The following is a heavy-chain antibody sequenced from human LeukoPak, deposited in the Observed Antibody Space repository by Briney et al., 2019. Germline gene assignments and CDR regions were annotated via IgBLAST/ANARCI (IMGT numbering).Heavy chain of an antibody. CDR3: ARGRKYIYGYTVTELGSGYFDY. V-gene: IGHV3-48*04. D-gene: IGHD5-18*01. Sequence: GGSLRLSCAGSGFTFSRNSMNWIRQAPGKGLEWVSYISSSGSTIDHADSVKGRFTISRDNAKNSLYLQMNSLRAEDTAVYYCARGRKYIYGYTVTELGSGYFDYWGQGTLVTVSS. CDR2: ISSSGSTI. CDR1: GFTFSRNS. J-gene: IGHJ4*02.